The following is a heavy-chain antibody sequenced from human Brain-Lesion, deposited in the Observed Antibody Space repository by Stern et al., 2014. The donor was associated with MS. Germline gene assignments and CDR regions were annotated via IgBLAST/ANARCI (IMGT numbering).Heavy chain of an antibody. J-gene: IGHJ4*02. Sequence: VQLVESGPGLVKPSGTLSLTCAVSGGSISSSNWWSWVRQSPGKGLEWIGESDHSGRTIYNPSLKSRVTGSVDKSKNPFSLHLRSVTAADTAVYFCARFPASRPHVFDSWGQGTLVTVSS. CDR2: SDHSGRT. CDR3: ARFPASRPHVFDS. D-gene: IGHD6-13*01. CDR1: GGSISSSNW. V-gene: IGHV4-4*02.